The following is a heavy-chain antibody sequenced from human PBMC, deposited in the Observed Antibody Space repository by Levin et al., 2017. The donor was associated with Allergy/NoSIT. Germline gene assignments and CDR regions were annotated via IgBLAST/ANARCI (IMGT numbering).Heavy chain of an antibody. CDR2: IRSKAYGGTT. CDR1: GFTFGDYA. V-gene: IGHV3-49*03. J-gene: IGHJ4*02. Sequence: GGSLRLSCTGSGFTFGDYAMSWFRQAPGKGLEWVGFIRSKAYGGTTEYAASVKGRFTISRDDSKSIAYLQMDSLKTEDTAVYYCSRDAAIAAAGTGSYYFDYWGQGTLVAVSS. D-gene: IGHD6-13*01. CDR3: SRDAAIAAAGTGSYYFDY.